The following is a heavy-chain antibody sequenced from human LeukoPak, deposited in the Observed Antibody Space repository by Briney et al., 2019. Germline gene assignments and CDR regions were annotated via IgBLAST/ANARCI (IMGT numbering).Heavy chain of an antibody. J-gene: IGHJ4*02. V-gene: IGHV3-21*01. CDR1: GFTFSSYS. Sequence: GGSLRLSCAASGFTFSSYSMNWVRQAPGKGLEWVSSISRSSIYIYYADSVMGRFTISRDNAKNSLYLQMNSLRAEDTAVYYCARVPHYGDYVHYYLDYWGQGTLVTVSS. CDR2: ISRSSIYI. CDR3: ARVPHYGDYVHYYLDY. D-gene: IGHD4-17*01.